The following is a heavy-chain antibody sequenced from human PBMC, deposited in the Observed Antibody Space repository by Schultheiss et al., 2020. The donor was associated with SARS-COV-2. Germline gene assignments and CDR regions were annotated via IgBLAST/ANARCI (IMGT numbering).Heavy chain of an antibody. V-gene: IGHV4-4*07. CDR3: ARMYSSSSSDYFDS. J-gene: IGHJ4*02. CDR1: GGSISSYY. CDR2: IYTSGST. D-gene: IGHD6-6*01. Sequence: SETLSLTCTVSGGSISSYYWNWIRQPAGQGLEWIGRIYTSGSTNYNPSLKSRVTMSVDTSKNQFALKLSSVTAADTAVYYCARMYSSSSSDYFDSWGQGTLVTVSS.